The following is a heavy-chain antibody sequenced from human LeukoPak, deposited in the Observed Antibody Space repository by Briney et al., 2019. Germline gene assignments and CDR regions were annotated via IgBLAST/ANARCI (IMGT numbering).Heavy chain of an antibody. CDR2: VSGSGDST. V-gene: IGHV3-23*01. CDR1: GFTFSGCL. CDR3: ASSAGGNYDFWTH. D-gene: IGHD3-3*01. Sequence: PGGSLRLSCVASGFTFSGCLMTWVRHAPGQGLEWVPTVSGSGDSTYYADPVQGRLTISRDNSKNSLYLEMNSLRAEETAIYYCASSAGGNYDFWTHWGQGTLVTVSS. J-gene: IGHJ4*02.